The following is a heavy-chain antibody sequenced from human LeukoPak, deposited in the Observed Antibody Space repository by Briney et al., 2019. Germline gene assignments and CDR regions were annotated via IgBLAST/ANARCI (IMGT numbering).Heavy chain of an antibody. CDR3: AREGPAAPFDY. J-gene: IGHJ4*02. CDR1: GGSISGYY. V-gene: IGHV4-59*01. D-gene: IGHD2-2*01. Sequence: SSETLSLTCTVSGGSISGYYWSWIRQPPGKGLEWIASIYYSGTTNYNPSLKSRVTVSVDTSKNQFSLKLSSVTAADTAVYYCAREGPAAPFDYWGQGTLVTVSS. CDR2: IYYSGTT.